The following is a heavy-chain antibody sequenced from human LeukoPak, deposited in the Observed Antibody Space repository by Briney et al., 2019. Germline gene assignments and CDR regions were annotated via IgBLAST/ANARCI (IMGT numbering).Heavy chain of an antibody. CDR2: INHSGST. J-gene: IGHJ4*02. V-gene: IGHV4-34*01. CDR3: ARGTTSVGWLLLPSPFDY. D-gene: IGHD3-22*01. CDR1: GGSFSGYY. Sequence: SETLSLTCAVYGGSFSGYYWSWIRQPPGKGLEWIGEINHSGSTNYNPSLKSRVTISVDTSKNQFSLKLSSVTAADTAVYYCARGTTSVGWLLLPSPFDYWGQGTLVTVSS.